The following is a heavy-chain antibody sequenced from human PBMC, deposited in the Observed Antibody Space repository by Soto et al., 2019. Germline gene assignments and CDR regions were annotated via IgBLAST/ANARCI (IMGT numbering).Heavy chain of an antibody. CDR3: AKRNMVREENYYDYGMDV. V-gene: IGHV3-23*01. CDR1: GFTFSSYA. Sequence: EVQLLESGGGLVQPGGSLRLSCAASGFTFSSYAMSWVRQAPGKGLEWVSAISGSGGSTYYADSVKGRFTISRDNSKNTLYLQMNSLRAEDTAVYYGAKRNMVREENYYDYGMDVWGQGTTVTVSS. CDR2: ISGSGGST. J-gene: IGHJ6*02. D-gene: IGHD3-10*01.